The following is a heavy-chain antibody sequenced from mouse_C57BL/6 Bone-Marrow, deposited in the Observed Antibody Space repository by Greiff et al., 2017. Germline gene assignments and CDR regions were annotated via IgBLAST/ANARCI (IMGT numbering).Heavy chain of an antibody. D-gene: IGHD2-3*01. CDR1: GYTFTSYW. CDR3: ARWRWFYAMDY. Sequence: VQRVESGAELAKPGASVKLSCKASGYTFTSYWMPWVKQRPGQGLEWIGYINPSSGYTKYNQKFKDKDTLTADKSSSTAYMQLSSLTYEDSAVYYCARWRWFYAMDYWGQGTSVTVSS. CDR2: INPSSGYT. V-gene: IGHV1-7*01. J-gene: IGHJ4*01.